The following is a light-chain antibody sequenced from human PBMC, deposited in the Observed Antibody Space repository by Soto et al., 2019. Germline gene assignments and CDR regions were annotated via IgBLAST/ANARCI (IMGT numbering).Light chain of an antibody. CDR2: LKSDGTH. J-gene: IGLJ3*02. V-gene: IGLV4-69*01. Sequence: QSVLTQSPSASASLGASVKLTCTLSSGHSTYAIAWHQHQAEKGPRYLMNLKSDGTHTKGDGIPDRFSGSSSGPERYLTISSLQSEDEADYYCQTWGTGFQVFGGGTQLTVL. CDR3: QTWGTGFQV. CDR1: SGHSTYA.